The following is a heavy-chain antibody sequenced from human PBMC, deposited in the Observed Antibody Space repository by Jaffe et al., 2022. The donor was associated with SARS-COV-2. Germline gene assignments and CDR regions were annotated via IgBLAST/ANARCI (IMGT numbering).Heavy chain of an antibody. CDR1: GFTFSDHY. Sequence: EVQLVESGGGLVQPGGSLRLSCAASGFTFSDHYMDWVRQAPGKGLEWVGRSRNKANSYTTEYAASVKGRFTVSRDDSKNSLYLQMNSLKTEDTAVYYCTRGAIAAGPYYYYYMDVWGQGTTVTVSS. CDR3: TRGAIAAGPYYYYYMDV. J-gene: IGHJ6*02. D-gene: IGHD6-6*01. CDR2: SRNKANSYTT. V-gene: IGHV3-72*01.